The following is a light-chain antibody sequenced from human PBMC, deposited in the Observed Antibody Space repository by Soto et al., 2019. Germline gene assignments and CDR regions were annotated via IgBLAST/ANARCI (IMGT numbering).Light chain of an antibody. Sequence: QSALTQPPSASGSPGQSVTISCTGTSSDVGGYNYVSWYQQHPGKAPKLIIYEVNKRPSGVPDRFSGPKSGNTASLIVSGLQAEDEADYYCSSYADRNNLVFGGGTKLTVL. V-gene: IGLV2-8*01. CDR1: SSDVGGYNY. CDR3: SSYADRNNLV. J-gene: IGLJ2*01. CDR2: EVN.